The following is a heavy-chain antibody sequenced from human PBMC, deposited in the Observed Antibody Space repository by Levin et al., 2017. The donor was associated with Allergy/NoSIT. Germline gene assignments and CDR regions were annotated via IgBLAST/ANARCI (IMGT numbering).Heavy chain of an antibody. D-gene: IGHD6-19*01. V-gene: IGHV1-18*01. CDR2: ISAYNGNT. J-gene: IGHJ3*02. CDR3: ASWRGRPVAGRGAFDI. CDR1: GYTFTSYG. Sequence: ASVKVSCKASGYTFTSYGISWVRQAPGQGLEWMGWISAYNGNTNYAQKLQGRVTMTTDTSTSTAYMELRSLRSDDTAVYYCASWRGRPVAGRGAFDIWGQGTMVTVSS.